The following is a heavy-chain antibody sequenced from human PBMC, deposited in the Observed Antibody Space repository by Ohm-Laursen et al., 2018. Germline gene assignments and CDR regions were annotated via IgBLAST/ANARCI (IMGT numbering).Heavy chain of an antibody. CDR2: INHSGST. D-gene: IGHD2-2*01. CDR1: GGSFSGYY. J-gene: IGHJ4*02. CDR3: ARRYCSSTSCYNIRGYYFDY. V-gene: IGHV4-34*01. Sequence: SDTLSLTCAVYGGSFSGYYWSWIRQPPGKGLEWIGEINHSGSTNYNPSLKSRVTISVDTSKNQLSLKLYSVTAADTAVYYCARRYCSSTSCYNIRGYYFDYWGQGTLVTVSS.